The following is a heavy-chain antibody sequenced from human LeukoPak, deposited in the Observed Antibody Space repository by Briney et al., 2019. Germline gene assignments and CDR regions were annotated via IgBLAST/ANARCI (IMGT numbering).Heavy chain of an antibody. V-gene: IGHV3-53*01. CDR1: GFTVSSNY. CDR3: AREGMVRGVMDY. CDR2: IYSGGST. D-gene: IGHD3-10*01. Sequence: GGSLRLSCAASGFTVSSNYMSWVRQAAGKGLEWVSVIYSGGSTYYADSVKGRFTISRDNSKNTLYLQMNSLRAEDTAVYYCAREGMVRGVMDYWGQGTLVTVSS. J-gene: IGHJ4*02.